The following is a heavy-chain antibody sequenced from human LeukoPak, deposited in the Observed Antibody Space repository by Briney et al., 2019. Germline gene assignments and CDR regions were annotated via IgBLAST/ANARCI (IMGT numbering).Heavy chain of an antibody. D-gene: IGHD1-26*01. CDR1: GYTFISYD. CDR3: ARAKGASWFDP. J-gene: IGHJ5*02. Sequence: ASVKVSCKASGYTFISYDINWVRQATGQGLEWMGWMNPNSGNTGYAQKFQGRVTITRNTSISTAYMELSSLRSEDTAVYYCARAKGASWFDPWGQGTLVTVSS. V-gene: IGHV1-8*02. CDR2: MNPNSGNT.